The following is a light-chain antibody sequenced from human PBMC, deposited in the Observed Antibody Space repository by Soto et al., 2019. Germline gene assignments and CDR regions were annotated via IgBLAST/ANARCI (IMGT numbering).Light chain of an antibody. Sequence: QSVRTQPTSASGTPGQRVTISCSGSRSNIGSKTVNWYQQLPGTAPKLLIYSNNQRPSGVPDRFSGSKSGTSASLAISGLQSEDEADYYCATWDDSLNGLFGTGTKLTVL. CDR1: RSNIGSKT. J-gene: IGLJ1*01. V-gene: IGLV1-44*01. CDR3: ATWDDSLNGL. CDR2: SNN.